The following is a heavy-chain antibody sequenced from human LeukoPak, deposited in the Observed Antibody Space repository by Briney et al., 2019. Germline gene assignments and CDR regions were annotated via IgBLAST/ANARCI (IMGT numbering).Heavy chain of an antibody. CDR2: INHSGST. V-gene: IGHV4-34*01. CDR3: ASSRVVPAARTFDY. D-gene: IGHD2-2*01. Sequence: SDTLSLPCAVYGGPFSRYYWSWIRQPPGKGLEWVGEINHSGSTNYNPSLKSRVTISVDTSKNQCSLKVSSVTAADTAVYYCASSRVVPAARTFDYWGQGTLVTVSS. J-gene: IGHJ4*02. CDR1: GGPFSRYY.